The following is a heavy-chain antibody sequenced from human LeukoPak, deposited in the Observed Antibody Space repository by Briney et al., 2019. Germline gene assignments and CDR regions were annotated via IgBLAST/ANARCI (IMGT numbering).Heavy chain of an antibody. V-gene: IGHV3-7*01. CDR3: ARDRGWLQFDC. J-gene: IGHJ4*02. CDR1: GLTFSSYW. Sequence: GGSLRLSCAASGLTFSSYWISWVRQAPGKGLEGVANIKEDGSEKYYVDSVKGRFTISRDNVKNSLYLQMNSLRAEDTAVYYRARDRGWLQFDCRGQGTLVTVTS. D-gene: IGHD5-24*01. CDR2: IKEDGSEK.